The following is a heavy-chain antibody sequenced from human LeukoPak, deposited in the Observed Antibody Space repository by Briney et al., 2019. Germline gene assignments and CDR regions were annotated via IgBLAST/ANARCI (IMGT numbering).Heavy chain of an antibody. CDR3: ARDKDFDY. J-gene: IGHJ4*02. Sequence: GGSLRLSCAASGNYWMHWVRQAPGKGLEWVAVIWYDGSNKYYADSVKGRFTISRDNSKNTLYLQMNSLRAEDTAVYYCARDKDFDYWGQGTLVTVSS. CDR2: IWYDGSNK. CDR1: GNYW. V-gene: IGHV3-33*08.